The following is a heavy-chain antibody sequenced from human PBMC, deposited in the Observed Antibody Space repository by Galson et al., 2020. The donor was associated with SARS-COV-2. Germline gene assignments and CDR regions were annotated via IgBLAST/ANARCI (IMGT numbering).Heavy chain of an antibody. J-gene: IGHJ4*02. V-gene: IGHV3-11*06. CDR3: AAGKDWNPPSRY. Sequence: GESLKISCAASGFTFSDYYMSWIRQAPGKGLEWVSYISSGSSYTKYADSVKGRFTISRDNAKNSLYLQMNSLRVEDTAVYYYAAGKDWNPPSRYWGQGALVTVSS. D-gene: IGHD1-1*01. CDR2: ISSGSSYT. CDR1: GFTFSDYY.